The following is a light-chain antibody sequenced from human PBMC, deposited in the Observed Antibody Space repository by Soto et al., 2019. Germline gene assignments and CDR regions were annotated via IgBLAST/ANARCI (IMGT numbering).Light chain of an antibody. CDR1: QGVGND. J-gene: IGKJ1*01. CDR2: AAS. Sequence: DIQMTQSPSSVSVSVGDRVTITCRASQGVGNDLGWYQQKPGKAPNRLIYAASTLQSGVPSRFSGSGSGTEFTLTISSLQPEDFATYYCLQHNAYPRTFGQGTKVEV. V-gene: IGKV1-17*01. CDR3: LQHNAYPRT.